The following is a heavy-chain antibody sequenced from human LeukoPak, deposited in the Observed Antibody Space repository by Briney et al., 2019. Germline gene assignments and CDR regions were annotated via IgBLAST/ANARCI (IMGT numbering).Heavy chain of an antibody. CDR1: GFIFDDYG. D-gene: IGHD1-26*01. CDR2: INWNGGST. CDR3: ARAHYSGSFGY. J-gene: IGHJ4*02. V-gene: IGHV3-20*04. Sequence: AGGSPRLSCAASGFIFDDYGMSWVRQAPGKGLEWVSGINWNGGSTGYADSVKGRFTISRDNAKNSLYLQMNSLRAEDTALYYCARAHYSGSFGYWGQGTLVTVSS.